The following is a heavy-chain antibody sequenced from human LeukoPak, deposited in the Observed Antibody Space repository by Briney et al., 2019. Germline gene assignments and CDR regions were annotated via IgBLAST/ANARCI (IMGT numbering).Heavy chain of an antibody. V-gene: IGHV3-23*01. D-gene: IGHD6-13*01. CDR2: IVGGGST. Sequence: GGSLRLSCAASGFTFDTYAMNWVRQAPGKGLEWVSSIVGGGSTYYADSVKGRFTISRDNSKNTLYLQMNSLRAEDTAVYYCAKDFRQQLVQGWFDPWGQGTLVTVSS. CDR3: AKDFRQQLVQGWFDP. CDR1: GFTFDTYA. J-gene: IGHJ5*02.